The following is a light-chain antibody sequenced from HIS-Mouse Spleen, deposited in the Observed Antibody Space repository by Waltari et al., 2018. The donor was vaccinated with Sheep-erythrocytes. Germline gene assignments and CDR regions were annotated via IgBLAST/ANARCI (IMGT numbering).Light chain of an antibody. CDR3: QQFNSDPHVYT. J-gene: IGKJ2*01. CDR1: QGISSA. Sequence: AIQLTQSPSSLSASVGDRVTITCRASQGISSALAWYQQKPGKAPKLLIYDASSLESGVPSRFSGSGSGTDFTLTISSLQPEDFATYYCQQFNSDPHVYTFGQGTKLEIK. V-gene: IGKV1-13*02. CDR2: DAS.